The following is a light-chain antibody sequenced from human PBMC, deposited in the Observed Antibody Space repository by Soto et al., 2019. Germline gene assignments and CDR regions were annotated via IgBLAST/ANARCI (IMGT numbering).Light chain of an antibody. Sequence: EIVMTQSPATLSVSPGERATLSCRASQSVSSNFAWYQKRPAQAPRLLIYDVSTRATGVPTRFSGSGSGTEFTLTISSLQSEDFAVYYCQQYHDWPLTFGGGTRVEIK. V-gene: IGKV3D-15*01. CDR1: QSVSSN. CDR2: DVS. CDR3: QQYHDWPLT. J-gene: IGKJ4*01.